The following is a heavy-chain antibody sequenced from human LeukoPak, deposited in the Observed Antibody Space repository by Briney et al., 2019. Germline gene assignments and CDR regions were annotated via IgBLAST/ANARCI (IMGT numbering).Heavy chain of an antibody. Sequence: GSLRLSCAASGFTFSSYEMNWVRQPPGKGLEWIGEINHSGSTNYNPSLKSRVTISVDTSKNQFSPKLSSVTAADTAVYYCARQPYYDYVWGSYRSRYWFDPWGQGTLVTVSS. J-gene: IGHJ5*02. D-gene: IGHD3-16*02. CDR2: INHSGST. V-gene: IGHV4-34*01. CDR1: GFTFSSYE. CDR3: ARQPYYDYVWGSYRSRYWFDP.